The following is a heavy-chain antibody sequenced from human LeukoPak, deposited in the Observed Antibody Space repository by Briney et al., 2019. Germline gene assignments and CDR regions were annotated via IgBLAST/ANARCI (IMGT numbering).Heavy chain of an antibody. V-gene: IGHV3-7*01. CDR2: IKQDGSEK. CDR1: GFTFSSYW. Sequence: GGSLRLSCAASGFTFSSYWMSWVRQAPGKGLEWVANIKQDGSEKYYVDSVKGRFTISRDNAKNSLYLQMNSLRAEDTAVYYCASDRTYDISGYRFDLWGQGTLVTVSS. D-gene: IGHD3-22*01. CDR3: ASDRTYDISGYRFDL. J-gene: IGHJ4*02.